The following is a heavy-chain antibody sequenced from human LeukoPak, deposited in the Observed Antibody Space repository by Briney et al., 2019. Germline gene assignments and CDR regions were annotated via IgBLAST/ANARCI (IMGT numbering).Heavy chain of an antibody. D-gene: IGHD4-17*01. CDR1: GGSISSGDYY. J-gene: IGHJ5*02. V-gene: IGHV4-30-4*01. CDR3: AGDYGDLLTGIRFDT. Sequence: RPSQTLSLTCTVSGGSISSGDYYWSWLRQPPGKGLEWIGYIYYSGSTYYNPSLKSRVTISIQTSKNQFSLKLTSVTAADTAVYYCAGDYGDLLTGIRFDTWGQGTLVTVSS. CDR2: IYYSGST.